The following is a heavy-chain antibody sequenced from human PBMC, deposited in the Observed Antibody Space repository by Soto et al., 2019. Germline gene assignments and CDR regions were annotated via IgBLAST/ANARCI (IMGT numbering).Heavy chain of an antibody. V-gene: IGHV1-46*01. Sequence: ASVKVSCKASGYTFTSYYMHWVRQAPGQGLEWMGIINPSGGSTSYAQKFQGRVTMTRDTSTSTVYMELSSLRSEDTAVYYCARGAYCSGGSCYVGNDAFDIWGQGTMVTVSS. CDR1: GYTFTSYY. CDR3: ARGAYCSGGSCYVGNDAFDI. D-gene: IGHD2-15*01. CDR2: INPSGGST. J-gene: IGHJ3*02.